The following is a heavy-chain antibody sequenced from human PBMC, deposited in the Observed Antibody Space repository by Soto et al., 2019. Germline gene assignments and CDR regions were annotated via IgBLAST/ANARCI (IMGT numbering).Heavy chain of an antibody. Sequence: QVQLVQSGPEVKKPGASVKVSCKASGYTFTSYGIAWVRQAPGQGLEWMGWINTYNGNPYYAQKLQRRATITTDTSTSTAYMEMRRLPSDDTAVFYCAKAPIYRTSPKNAFDIWGQGTVVTVSS. D-gene: IGHD3-16*02. CDR3: AKAPIYRTSPKNAFDI. V-gene: IGHV1-18*01. CDR1: GYTFTSYG. J-gene: IGHJ3*02. CDR2: INTYNGNP.